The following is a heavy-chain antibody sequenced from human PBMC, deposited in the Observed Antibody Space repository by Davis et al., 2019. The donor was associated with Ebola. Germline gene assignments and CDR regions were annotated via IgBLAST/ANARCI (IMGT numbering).Heavy chain of an antibody. V-gene: IGHV3-7*01. CDR2: IKPDGSEQ. CDR3: ARDSSGYYYGWFDP. Sequence: GESLKISCAASGFTFSTYWMAWVRQAPGKGLEWVANIKPDGSEQYYVDSVKGRFTISRDNDKNSLSLQMNGLRAEDTAVYYCARDSSGYYYGWFDPWGQGTLVTVSS. J-gene: IGHJ5*02. CDR1: GFTFSTYW. D-gene: IGHD3-22*01.